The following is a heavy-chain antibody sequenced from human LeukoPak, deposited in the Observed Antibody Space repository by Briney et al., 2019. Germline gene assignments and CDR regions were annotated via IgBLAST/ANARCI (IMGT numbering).Heavy chain of an antibody. CDR3: AKDLTYYYDSSGYYPFDY. D-gene: IGHD3-22*01. V-gene: IGHV3-23*01. J-gene: IGHJ4*02. Sequence: GGSLRLSCAASGFTVSSYAMSWVRQAPGKGLEWVSAISGSGGNTYYADSVKGRFTISRDNSKDTLYLQMNSLRAEDTAVYYCAKDLTYYYDSSGYYPFDYWGQGTLVTVSS. CDR1: GFTVSSYA. CDR2: ISGSGGNT.